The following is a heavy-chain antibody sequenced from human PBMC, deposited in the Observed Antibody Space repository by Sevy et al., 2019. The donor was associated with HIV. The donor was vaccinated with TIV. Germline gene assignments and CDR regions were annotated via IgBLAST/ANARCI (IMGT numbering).Heavy chain of an antibody. CDR1: GFTFSNYG. D-gene: IGHD4-17*01. V-gene: IGHV3-23*01. CDR2: ISGSGGST. CDR3: VNPLVRVFYGDSIFFDY. J-gene: IGHJ4*02. Sequence: GGSLRLSCAASGFTFSNYGMSWVRQAPGKGLEWVSAISGSGGSTFYADSVKGRFTISRDNSKDTLYLQMNSLRAEDTTVYYFVNPLVRVFYGDSIFFDYWGQGTLVTVSS.